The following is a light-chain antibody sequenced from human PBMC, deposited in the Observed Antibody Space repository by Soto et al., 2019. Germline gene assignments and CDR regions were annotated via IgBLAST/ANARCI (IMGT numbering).Light chain of an antibody. CDR3: HQYGSSTIT. CDR2: GAS. J-gene: IGKJ5*01. V-gene: IGKV3-20*01. Sequence: ESVLTQSPGTLSLSPGEIATLSCRASPSVSSSYLAWYQQKPGQAPRLLIYGASSRATGIPDRFSGSVSGTDFTLTISRLETEDFSGYYCHQYGSSTITFDQGTRLEIK. CDR1: PSVSSSY.